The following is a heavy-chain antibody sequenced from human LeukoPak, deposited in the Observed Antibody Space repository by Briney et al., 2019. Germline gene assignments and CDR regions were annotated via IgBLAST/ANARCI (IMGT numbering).Heavy chain of an antibody. CDR1: GFTFSSYW. CDR2: IKQDRSEK. V-gene: IGHV3-7*04. Sequence: PGGFLRLSCAASGFTFSSYWMSWVRQAQGKGMEWVANIKQDRSEKYYVDSVKGRFTISRDNAKNSVYLQMNSLRGEDTAVYYCARGHYYFDYWGQGTLVAVSS. CDR3: ARGHYYFDY. J-gene: IGHJ4*02.